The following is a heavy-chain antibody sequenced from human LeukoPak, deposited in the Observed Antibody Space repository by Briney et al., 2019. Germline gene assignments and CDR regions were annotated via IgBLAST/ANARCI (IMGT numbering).Heavy chain of an antibody. CDR1: GYTFTGYY. V-gene: IGHV1-2*02. Sequence: ASVKVSCKASGYTFTGYYMHWVRQAPGQGLEWMGWINPNSGGTNYAQKFQGMVTMTRDTSISTAYMELSRLRSDDTAVYYCARMGYYDFWSGYDYYFDYWGQGTLVTVSS. CDR2: INPNSGGT. CDR3: ARMGYYDFWSGYDYYFDY. J-gene: IGHJ4*02. D-gene: IGHD3-3*01.